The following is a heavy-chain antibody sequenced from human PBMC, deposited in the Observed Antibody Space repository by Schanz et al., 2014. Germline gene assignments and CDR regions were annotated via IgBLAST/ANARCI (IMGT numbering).Heavy chain of an antibody. CDR1: GFTFSSYL. J-gene: IGHJ3*02. CDR3: AKDRWRATVMVDAFDI. CDR2: IGGSGGST. Sequence: ESGGCLVQPGGSLTLSCAASGFTFSSYLMSWVRQAPGKGLEWVSGIGGSGGSTDYADSVKGRFTISRDNSKNTVHLQMNSLRAEDTAVYFCAKDRWRATVMVDAFDIWGQGTKVTVSS. D-gene: IGHD4-4*01. V-gene: IGHV3-23*01.